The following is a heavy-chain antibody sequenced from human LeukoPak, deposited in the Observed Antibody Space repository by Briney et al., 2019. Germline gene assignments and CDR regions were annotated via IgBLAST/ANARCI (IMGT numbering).Heavy chain of an antibody. CDR1: GYTFTSYD. V-gene: IGHV1-8*03. D-gene: IGHD1-26*01. CDR2: MNAKSGNT. J-gene: IGHJ5*02. CDR3: ARVGREDSGYSWFDP. Sequence: ASVKVSCKASGYTFTSYDSNWVGQATGQGLEGMGWMNAKSGNTGYAQKFQGRVTITRNTSISTAYMELSSLRSEDTAVYYCARVGREDSGYSWFDPWGQGTLVTVSS.